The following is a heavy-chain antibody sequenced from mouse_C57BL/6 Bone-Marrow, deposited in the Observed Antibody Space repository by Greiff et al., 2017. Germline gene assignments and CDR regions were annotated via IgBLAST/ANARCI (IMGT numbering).Heavy chain of an antibody. V-gene: IGHV3-6*01. CDR1: GYSITSGYY. J-gene: IGHJ2*01. Sequence: VQLQESGPGLVKPSQSLSLTCSVTGYSITSGYYWNWIRQFPGNKLEWMGYISYDGSNNYNPSLKNRISITRDTSKNQFFLKLNSVTTEDTATYYCAALHADYWGQGTTLTVSS. CDR2: ISYDGSN. CDR3: AALHADY.